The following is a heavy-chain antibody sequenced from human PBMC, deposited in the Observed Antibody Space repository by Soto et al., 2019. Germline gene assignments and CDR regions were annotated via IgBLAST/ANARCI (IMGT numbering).Heavy chain of an antibody. J-gene: IGHJ6*02. CDR3: AGVRLSYYYGMDV. CDR2: IKQDGSEK. Sequence: GRSLRLSCAASGFTFSSYWMSWVRQAPGKGLEWVANIKQDGSEKYYVDSVKGRFTISRDNAKNSLYLQMNSLRAEDTAVYYCAGVRLSYYYGMDVWGQGTTVTVCS. V-gene: IGHV3-7*03. CDR1: GFTFSSYW.